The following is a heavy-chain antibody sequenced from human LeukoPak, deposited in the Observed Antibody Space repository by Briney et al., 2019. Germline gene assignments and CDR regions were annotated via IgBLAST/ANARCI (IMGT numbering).Heavy chain of an antibody. Sequence: SETLSLTCAVYGGSFSGYYWSWIRQPPGKGLEWIGEINHSGSTNYNPSLKSRVTISVDTSKNQFSLKLSSVTAADTAVYYCARHGERRVVGATRRPYDYWGQGTLVTVSS. CDR1: GGSFSGYY. CDR3: ARHGERRVVGATRRPYDY. V-gene: IGHV4-34*01. D-gene: IGHD1-26*01. J-gene: IGHJ4*02. CDR2: INHSGST.